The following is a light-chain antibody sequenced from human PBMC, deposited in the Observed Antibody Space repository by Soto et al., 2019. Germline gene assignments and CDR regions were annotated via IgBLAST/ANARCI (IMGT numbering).Light chain of an antibody. CDR3: QQSNDYPLT. V-gene: IGKV1-5*01. J-gene: IGKJ4*01. Sequence: DILMTQSPSTLSTSVGDRVTITCRVSQSISGRLAWYQQKPGQAPKLLIHDASSLQSGVPSRFSGSGSGTEFTLTISSLQPDDFATYYCQQSNDYPLTFGGGTRWIS. CDR2: DAS. CDR1: QSISGR.